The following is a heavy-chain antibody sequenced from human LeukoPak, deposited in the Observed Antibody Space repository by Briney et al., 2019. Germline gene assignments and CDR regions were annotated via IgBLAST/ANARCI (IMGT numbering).Heavy chain of an antibody. D-gene: IGHD6-6*01. CDR3: ARGGPWQLSNWFDP. Sequence: GASVKVSCKASGYTFTSYYLHWVRQAPGQGLEWMGWINTNTGNPAYAQGFTGRFVFSLDTSVSTAYLQISSLKAEDTAIYYCARGGPWQLSNWFDPWGQGTLVTVSS. CDR2: INTNTGNP. V-gene: IGHV7-4-1*02. CDR1: GYTFTSYY. J-gene: IGHJ5*02.